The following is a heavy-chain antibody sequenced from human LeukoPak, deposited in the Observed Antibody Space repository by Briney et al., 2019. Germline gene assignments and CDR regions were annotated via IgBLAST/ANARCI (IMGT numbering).Heavy chain of an antibody. V-gene: IGHV3-9*01. CDR2: ISWNSGSI. CDR3: AKGGTGVVPAATPFDY. Sequence: SLRLSCAASGFTFDDYAMHWVRQAPGKGLEWVSGISWNSGSIGYADSVKGRFTISRDNAKNSLYLQMNSLRAEDTALYYCAKGGTGVVPAATPFDYWGQGTLVTVSS. CDR1: GFTFDDYA. D-gene: IGHD2-2*01. J-gene: IGHJ4*02.